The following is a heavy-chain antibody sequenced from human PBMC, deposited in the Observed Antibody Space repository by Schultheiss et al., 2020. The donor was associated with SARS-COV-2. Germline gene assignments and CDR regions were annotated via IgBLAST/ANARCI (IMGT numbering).Heavy chain of an antibody. Sequence: GGSLRLSCAASGFTVSSNYMSWVRQAPGKGLEWVSLIYSGGTTYYADSVKGRFTISRDNSKNTLFLQVNSLRAEDTAVYYCTRETGGAPYYYYGMDVWGQGTTVTVSS. CDR1: GFTVSSNY. CDR2: IYSGGTT. D-gene: IGHD2-21*01. CDR3: TRETGGAPYYYYGMDV. J-gene: IGHJ6*02. V-gene: IGHV3-53*01.